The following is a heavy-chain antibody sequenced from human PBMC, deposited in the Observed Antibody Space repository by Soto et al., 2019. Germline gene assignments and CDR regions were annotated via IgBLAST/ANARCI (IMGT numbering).Heavy chain of an antibody. J-gene: IGHJ4*02. CDR1: GVSISRYY. D-gene: IGHD4-17*01. CDR2: IYYSGST. V-gene: IGHV4-59*01. CDR3: ARHDYGDPYYFDY. Sequence: SETLSLTCTVSGVSISRYYWSWIRQPPGKGLEWIGYIYYSGSTNYNPSLKSRVTISVDTSKNQSSLKLSSVTAADTAVDYCARHDYGDPYYFDYWGQGTLVTVSS.